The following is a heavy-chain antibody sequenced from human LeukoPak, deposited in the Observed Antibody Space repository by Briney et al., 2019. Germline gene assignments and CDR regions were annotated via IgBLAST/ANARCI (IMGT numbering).Heavy chain of an antibody. CDR2: ISYDGSNK. CDR3: ARGSGVWGSYRYTVDY. D-gene: IGHD3-16*02. Sequence: GGSLRLSCAASGFTFSSYAMHWVRQAPGKGLEWVAVISYDGSNKYYADSAKGRFTISRDNSKNTLYLQMNSLRAEDAAVYYCARGSGVWGSYRYTVDYWGQGTLVTVSS. J-gene: IGHJ4*02. CDR1: GFTFSSYA. V-gene: IGHV3-30-3*01.